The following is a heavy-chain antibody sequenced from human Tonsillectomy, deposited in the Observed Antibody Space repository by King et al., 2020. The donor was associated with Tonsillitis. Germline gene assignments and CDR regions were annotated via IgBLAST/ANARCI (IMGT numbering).Heavy chain of an antibody. J-gene: IGHJ5*02. CDR1: GGSITSGNYY. D-gene: IGHD1-14*01. V-gene: IGHV4-31*03. Sequence: QLQESGPGLVKPSQTLSLTCTVSGGSITSGNYYWSWIRQHPGKGLEWIGYVYYSGNTYYNPSLKSRLTISVDTSKNQFSLKLNSVTAADTAVYYCGIRMGSGTGTSDWFDPWGQGTRVPVSS. CDR2: VYYSGNT. CDR3: GIRMGSGTGTSDWFDP.